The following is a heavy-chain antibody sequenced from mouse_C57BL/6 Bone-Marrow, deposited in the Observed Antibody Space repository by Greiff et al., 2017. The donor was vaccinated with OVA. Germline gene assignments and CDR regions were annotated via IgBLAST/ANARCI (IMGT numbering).Heavy chain of an antibody. Sequence: DVKLVESGAGLVKPGGSLKLSCAASGFTFSSYAMSWVRQTPEKRLEWVAYISSGGDYIYYADTVQGRFTISRDNARNTLYLQMSSLTSADTAMYYCTKNPGFAYWGQGTLVTVSA. J-gene: IGHJ3*01. V-gene: IGHV5-9-1*02. CDR2: ISSGGDYI. CDR1: GFTFSSYA. CDR3: TKNPGFAY.